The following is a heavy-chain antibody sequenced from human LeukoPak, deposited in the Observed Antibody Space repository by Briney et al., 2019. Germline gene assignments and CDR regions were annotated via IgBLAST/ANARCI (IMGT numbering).Heavy chain of an antibody. CDR1: GFTFSSYG. CDR3: ARDPHGSDS. Sequence: PGRSLRLSCAASGFTFSSYGMHWVRQAPGKGLEWVAVISYDGSNKYYADSVKGRFTISRDNSKNTLYLQMNSLRAADTAVYYCARDPHGSDSWGQGTLVTVSS. CDR2: ISYDGSNK. D-gene: IGHD3-10*01. J-gene: IGHJ4*02. V-gene: IGHV3-30*03.